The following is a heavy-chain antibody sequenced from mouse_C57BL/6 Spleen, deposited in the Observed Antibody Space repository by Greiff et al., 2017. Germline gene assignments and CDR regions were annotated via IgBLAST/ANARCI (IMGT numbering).Heavy chain of an antibody. CDR2: IYPGDGDT. D-gene: IGHD3-2*02. CDR3: AITGSSGYWFAY. CDR1: GYAFSSYW. Sequence: VQLQQSGAELVKPGASVKISCKASGYAFSSYWLNWVKQRPGKGLEWIGQIYPGDGDTNYNGKFKGRATLTADKSSSPAYMQLSSLTSEDSAVYFCAITGSSGYWFAYWVQGTLVTVSA. V-gene: IGHV1-80*01. J-gene: IGHJ3*01.